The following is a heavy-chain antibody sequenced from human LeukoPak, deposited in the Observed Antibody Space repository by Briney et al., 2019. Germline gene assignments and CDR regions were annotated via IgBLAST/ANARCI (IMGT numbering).Heavy chain of an antibody. V-gene: IGHV3-23*01. D-gene: IGHD3-16*01. J-gene: IGHJ5*02. CDR2: ISGSGGNT. CDR3: ARGTFGGGNWFDP. Sequence: GGSLRLSCAASGFTFSDYAMNWVRQAPGKGLEWVSTISGSGGNTYYAGSVKGRFTISRDNSKNTLYLQMNSLRAEDTAVYYCARGTFGGGNWFDPWGQGTLVTVSS. CDR1: GFTFSDYA.